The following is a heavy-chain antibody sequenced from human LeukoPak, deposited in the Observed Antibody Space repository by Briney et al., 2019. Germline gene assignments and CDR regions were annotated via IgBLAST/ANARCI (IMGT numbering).Heavy chain of an antibody. V-gene: IGHV4-34*01. J-gene: IGHJ4*02. CDR3: ARRTTVTIPFGY. CDR1: GGSFSGYY. D-gene: IGHD4-11*01. Sequence: SETLSLTCAVYGGSFSGYYWSWIRQPPGKGLEWIGEINHSGSTNYNPSLKSRVTISVDTSKNQFSLKLSSVTAADTAVYYCARRTTVTIPFGYWGQGTLVTVSS. CDR2: INHSGST.